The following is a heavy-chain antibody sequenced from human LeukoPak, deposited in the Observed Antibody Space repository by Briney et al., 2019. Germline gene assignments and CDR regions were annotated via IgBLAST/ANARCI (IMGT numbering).Heavy chain of an antibody. CDR1: GFSFSTYA. V-gene: IGHV3-64*04. CDR3: AKGQLWFGEFSYFDY. CDR2: ISSNGGTT. Sequence: GGSLRLSCSASGFSFSTYALHWVRQAPGKGLEYVSGISSNGGTTYYADSVKGRLTISRDNSKSTLYLQMNSLRAEDTAVYYCAKGQLWFGEFSYFDYWGQGTLVTVSS. D-gene: IGHD3-10*01. J-gene: IGHJ4*02.